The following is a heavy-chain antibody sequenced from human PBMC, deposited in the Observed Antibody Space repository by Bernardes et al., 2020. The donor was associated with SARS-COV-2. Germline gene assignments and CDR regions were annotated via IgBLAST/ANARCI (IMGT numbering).Heavy chain of an antibody. D-gene: IGHD2-15*01. Sequence: GGSLRLSRAASGFTFSSYAMSWVRQAPGKGLEWVSAISGSGGSTYYADSVKGRFTISRDNSKNTLYLQMNSLRAEDTAVYYCAKGSKDIVVVVAAQRGDYYFDYWGQGTLVTVSS. J-gene: IGHJ4*02. CDR1: GFTFSSYA. CDR2: ISGSGGST. CDR3: AKGSKDIVVVVAAQRGDYYFDY. V-gene: IGHV3-23*01.